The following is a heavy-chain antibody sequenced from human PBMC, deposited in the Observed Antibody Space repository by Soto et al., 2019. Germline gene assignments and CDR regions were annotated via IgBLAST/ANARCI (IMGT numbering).Heavy chain of an antibody. CDR2: IKQDGSEK. V-gene: IGHV3-7*01. CDR1: GFTFSSHW. D-gene: IGHD2-15*01. CDR3: AREGWPLLQTGMDV. Sequence: PGGSLRLSCAASGFTFSSHWMNWVRQAPGKGLEWVAKIKQDGSEKYYADSVKGRFIISRDNAKNSLYLQMHSLRDEDTAVYYCAREGWPLLQTGMDVWGQGTTVTVSS. J-gene: IGHJ6*02.